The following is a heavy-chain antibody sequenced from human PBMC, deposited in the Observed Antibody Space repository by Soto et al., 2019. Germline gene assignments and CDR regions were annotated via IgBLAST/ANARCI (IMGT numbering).Heavy chain of an antibody. V-gene: IGHV3-21*01. D-gene: IGHD6-6*01. CDR2: IGSSSSYI. J-gene: IGHJ6*02. Sequence: EVQLVESGGGLVKPGGSLRLSCAASGFTFSSYSMNWVRQAPGKGLEWVSSIGSSSSYIYYADSVKGRFTISRDNAKNSLYLQMNSLRAEDTAVYYCARGGYSSSSVSYYYYGMDVWGQGTTVTVSS. CDR1: GFTFSSYS. CDR3: ARGGYSSSSVSYYYYGMDV.